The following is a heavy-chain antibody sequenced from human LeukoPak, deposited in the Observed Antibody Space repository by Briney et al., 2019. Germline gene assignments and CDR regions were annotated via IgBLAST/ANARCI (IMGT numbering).Heavy chain of an antibody. V-gene: IGHV3-23*01. Sequence: PGGSLRLSCAASGFTFSTDAMSWVRQAPGKGLEWVSGISGSGDRTNYADSVKGRFTISRDNSKNTVYLEMNSLRAEDTAVYYCAKALKYQLLPGDVHFDYWGQGTLVTVSS. CDR1: GFTFSTDA. J-gene: IGHJ4*02. CDR2: ISGSGDRT. D-gene: IGHD2-2*01. CDR3: AKALKYQLLPGDVHFDY.